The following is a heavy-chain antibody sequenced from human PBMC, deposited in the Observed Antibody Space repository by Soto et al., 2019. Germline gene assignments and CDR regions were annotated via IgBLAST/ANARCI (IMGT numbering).Heavy chain of an antibody. Sequence: QITLKESGPTLVKPTQTLTLTCTFSGFSLSTSGVVVGWIRQPPGKALEWLALIYWDDDKRYSPSLKSRLTITKDTAKIQVVLTMTNMDPVDTATYYCALQKYYYDSSGYYSGAEYFQHWGQGTLVTVSS. CDR1: GFSLSTSGVV. V-gene: IGHV2-5*02. CDR2: IYWDDDK. J-gene: IGHJ1*01. D-gene: IGHD3-22*01. CDR3: ALQKYYYDSSGYYSGAEYFQH.